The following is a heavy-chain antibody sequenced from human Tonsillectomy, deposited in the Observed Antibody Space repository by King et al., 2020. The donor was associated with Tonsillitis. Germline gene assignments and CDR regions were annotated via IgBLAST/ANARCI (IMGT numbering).Heavy chain of an antibody. D-gene: IGHD1-1*01. J-gene: IGHJ3*02. CDR2: IIPIFGTV. V-gene: IGHV1-69*01. Sequence: QLVQSGAEVKKPGSSVKVSCKASGGTFSHGLNWVRQAPGQGLEWMGGIIPIFGTVKKAQKFQGRVTITADESTRTAYMELSSLRLDETAVYFFARGMGTTGTTGAFDSWGQGTVVTVSS. CDR1: GGTFSHG. CDR3: ARGMGTTGTTGAFDS.